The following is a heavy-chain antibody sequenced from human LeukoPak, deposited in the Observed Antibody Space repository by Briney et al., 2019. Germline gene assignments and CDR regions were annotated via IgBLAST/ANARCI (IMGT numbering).Heavy chain of an antibody. J-gene: IGHJ4*02. CDR1: GYTFTGYY. D-gene: IGHD3-10*01. V-gene: IGHV1-2*04. CDR3: ARVIQDGSGSPPMYYFDY. CDR2: INPNSGGT. Sequence: ASVKVSCKASGYTFTGYYMHWVRQAPGQGLEWMGWINPNSGGTNYAQKFQGWVTMTRDTSISTAYMELSRLRSDDTAVYYCARVIQDGSGSPPMYYFDYWGQGTLVTVSS.